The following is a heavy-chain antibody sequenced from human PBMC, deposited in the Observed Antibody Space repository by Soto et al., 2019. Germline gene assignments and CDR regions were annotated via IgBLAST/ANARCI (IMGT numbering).Heavy chain of an antibody. CDR3: ARPTPGIAVAGSDAFDI. CDR2: INPSGGST. V-gene: IGHV1-46*01. Sequence: QVQLVQSGAEVKKPGASVKVSCKASGYTFTSYYMHWVRQAPGQGLEWMGIINPSGGSTSYAQKFQGRVTMTRDTSTSTVYMELSSLRSEDTAVYYCARPTPGIAVAGSDAFDIWGQGTMVTVSS. CDR1: GYTFTSYY. D-gene: IGHD6-19*01. J-gene: IGHJ3*02.